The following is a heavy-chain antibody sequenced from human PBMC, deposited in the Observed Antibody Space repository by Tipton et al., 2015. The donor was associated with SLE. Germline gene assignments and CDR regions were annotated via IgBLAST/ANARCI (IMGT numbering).Heavy chain of an antibody. J-gene: IGHJ6*03. V-gene: IGHV3-23*01. D-gene: IGHD3-16*01. Sequence: SLRLSCAASGFTFSSHAMSWVRQAPGKGLEWVSVISGSGGNIHYADSMKGRFTISRDNFKNTLYLQMNSLRDEGTAVYFCAKDSRGDDYTDYVLENYYYYYMDVWGTGTTVTVSS. CDR1: GFTFSSHA. CDR2: ISGSGGNI. CDR3: AKDSRGDDYTDYVLENYYYYYMDV.